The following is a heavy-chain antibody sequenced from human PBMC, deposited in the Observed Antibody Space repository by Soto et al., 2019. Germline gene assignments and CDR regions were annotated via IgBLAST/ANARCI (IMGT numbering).Heavy chain of an antibody. CDR3: AAGGGLPRYY. CDR1: GGSISSGGYS. Sequence: QLQLQESGSGLVKPSQTLSLTCAVSGGSISSGGYSWSWIRQPPGKGLEGIGYIYHSGSTYYNPSLKSRVTISVARSKNQSSLKLSSVTAADTAVYYCAAGGGLPRYYWGQGTLVTVSS. D-gene: IGHD5-12*01. CDR2: IYHSGST. V-gene: IGHV4-30-2*01. J-gene: IGHJ4*02.